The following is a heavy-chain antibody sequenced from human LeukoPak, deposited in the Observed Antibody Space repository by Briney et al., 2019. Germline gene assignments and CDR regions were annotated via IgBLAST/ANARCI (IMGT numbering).Heavy chain of an antibody. CDR2: INPNSGGT. CDR1: GYSFTDHS. CDR3: ARDFAGTTSRYNCYAIDV. J-gene: IGHJ6*02. V-gene: IGHV1-2*02. D-gene: IGHD1-7*01. Sequence: ASVKVSCKASGYSFTDHSMHWVRQAPGQGLEWMGWINPNSGGTNYAQKFQGRVTMTRDPSISTAYMELSRLRSDDTAVYYCARDFAGTTSRYNCYAIDVWGQGTTVTVSS.